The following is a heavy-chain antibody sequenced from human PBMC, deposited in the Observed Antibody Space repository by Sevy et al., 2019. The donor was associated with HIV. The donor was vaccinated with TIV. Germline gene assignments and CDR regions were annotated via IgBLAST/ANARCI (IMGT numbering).Heavy chain of an antibody. V-gene: IGHV3-23*01. J-gene: IGHJ4*02. CDR3: ARKYDGSGYFDY. CDR2: ISGSGGSGDKT. CDR1: GFTFSNYA. Sequence: GESLKISCAASGFTFSNYAMNWVRQAPGKGLEWVSGISGSGGSGDKTNYADSVKGRFTISRDDSKNSLYLQLNSLRAEDTAIYYCARKYDGSGYFDYWGQGTLVTVSS. D-gene: IGHD3-22*01.